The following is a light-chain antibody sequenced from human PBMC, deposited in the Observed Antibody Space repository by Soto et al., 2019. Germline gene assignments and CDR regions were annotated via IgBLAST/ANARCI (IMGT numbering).Light chain of an antibody. J-gene: IGLJ2*01. Sequence: QSVLTQPPSVSGAPGQRVTISCTGSNSNIGADYDVHWYQQFPGTAPKLLILANSNRPSGVPDRFSGSKSGTSASLAITGLQTEDEADYYCQSYDSSLSGVIFGGGTKLTVL. CDR1: NSNIGADYD. CDR2: ANS. V-gene: IGLV1-40*01. CDR3: QSYDSSLSGVI.